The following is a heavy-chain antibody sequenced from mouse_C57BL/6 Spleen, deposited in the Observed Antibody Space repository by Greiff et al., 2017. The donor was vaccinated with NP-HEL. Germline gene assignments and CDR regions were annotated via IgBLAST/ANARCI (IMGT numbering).Heavy chain of an antibody. J-gene: IGHJ4*01. D-gene: IGHD1-1*01. Sequence: VQGVESGAELVKPGASVKISCKASGYAFSSYWMNWVKQRPGKGLEWIGQIYPGDGDTNYNGKFKGKATLTADKSSSTAYMQLSSLTSEDSAVYFCARSYYYYGSSLYYAMDYWGQGTSVTVSS. CDR2: IYPGDGDT. CDR3: ARSYYYYGSSLYYAMDY. V-gene: IGHV1-80*01. CDR1: GYAFSSYW.